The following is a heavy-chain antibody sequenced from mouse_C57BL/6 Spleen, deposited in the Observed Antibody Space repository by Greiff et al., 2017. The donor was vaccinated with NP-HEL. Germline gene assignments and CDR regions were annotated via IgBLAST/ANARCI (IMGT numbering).Heavy chain of an antibody. J-gene: IGHJ4*01. V-gene: IGHV1-59*01. Sequence: VQLQQPGAELVRPGTSAKLSCKASGYTFTSYWMHWVKQRPGQGLEWIGVIDPSDSYNNYNQKFKGKATLTVDTSSSTAYMQLSSLTSEDSAVYYCAGYSNYDAMDYWGQGTSVTVSS. CDR1: GYTFTSYW. CDR3: AGYSNYDAMDY. CDR2: IDPSDSYN. D-gene: IGHD2-5*01.